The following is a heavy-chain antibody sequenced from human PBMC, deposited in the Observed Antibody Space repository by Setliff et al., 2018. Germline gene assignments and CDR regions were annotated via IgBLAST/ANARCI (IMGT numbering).Heavy chain of an antibody. V-gene: IGHV3-21*01. J-gene: IGHJ4*02. CDR1: GFTFSDYN. CDR2: ISDSSTYM. Sequence: LRLSCAASGFTFSDYNMHWVRQSPGKGLEWVSSISDSSTYMHYVDSVKGRFTISRDNTKNSLYLQMNSLRAEDTATYYCARSENCFSTHCSPYDYWGQGTLVTVSS. CDR3: ARSENCFSTHCSPYDY. D-gene: IGHD2-2*01.